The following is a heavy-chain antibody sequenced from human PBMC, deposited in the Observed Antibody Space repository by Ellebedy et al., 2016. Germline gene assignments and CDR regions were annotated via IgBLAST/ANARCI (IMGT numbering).Heavy chain of an antibody. J-gene: IGHJ4*02. CDR3: ATDPLDY. V-gene: IGHV1-2*02. CDR2: INTKNGGT. Sequence: ASVKVSXKASRYTFSDYFIHWVRQAPGEGLEWMGWINTKNGGTNYAQTFKGRVTLTRDTSINTAYMELNGLRYDDTALYYCATDPLDYWGQGTLVTVSS. CDR1: RYTFSDYF.